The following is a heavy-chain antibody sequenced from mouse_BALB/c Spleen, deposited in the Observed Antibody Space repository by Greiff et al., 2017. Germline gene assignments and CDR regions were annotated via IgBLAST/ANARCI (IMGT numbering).Heavy chain of an antibody. CDR3: TRDRSSIITVAYWYFDV. D-gene: IGHD1-1*01. Sequence: EVKLMESGGGLVKPGGSLKLSCAASGFTFSSYTMSWVRQTPEKRLEWVATISSGGSYTYYPDSVKGRFTISRDNAKNTLYLQMSSLKSEDTAMYYCTRDRSSIITVAYWYFDVWGAGTTVTVSS. CDR2: ISSGGSYT. CDR1: GFTFSSYT. V-gene: IGHV5-6-4*01. J-gene: IGHJ1*01.